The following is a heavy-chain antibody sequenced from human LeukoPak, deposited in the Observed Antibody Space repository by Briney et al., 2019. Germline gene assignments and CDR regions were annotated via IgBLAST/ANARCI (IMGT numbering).Heavy chain of an antibody. V-gene: IGHV4-61*02. Sequence: SETLSLTCTVSGVSISSGDYYWSWLRQPAGTGLEWIGRISSSGSTNYNPSLKSRVTISVDTSKNQFSLKLSSVTAADTAVYYCARTQLITMVRGYMDVWGKGTTVTISS. J-gene: IGHJ6*03. CDR2: ISSSGST. D-gene: IGHD3-10*01. CDR3: ARTQLITMVRGYMDV. CDR1: GVSISSGDYY.